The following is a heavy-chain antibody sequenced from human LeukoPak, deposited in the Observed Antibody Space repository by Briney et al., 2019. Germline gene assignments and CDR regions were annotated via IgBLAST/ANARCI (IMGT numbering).Heavy chain of an antibody. CDR3: AKGSYYDSSGSFYFDY. CDR1: GFTFSSYA. V-gene: IGHV3-23*01. Sequence: GGSLRLSCAASGFTFSSYAMSWVRQAPGKGLEWTSGISGSGDNTYYADSVKGRFTISRDNSKNTLYVQVNSLGTEDTAAYYCAKGSYYDSSGSFYFDYWGQGTLVTVSS. J-gene: IGHJ4*02. D-gene: IGHD3-22*01. CDR2: ISGSGDNT.